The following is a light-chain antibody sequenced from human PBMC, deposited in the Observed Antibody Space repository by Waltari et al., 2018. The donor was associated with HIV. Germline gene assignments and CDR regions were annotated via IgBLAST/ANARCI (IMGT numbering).Light chain of an antibody. V-gene: IGLV1-51*01. CDR3: GTWDSSLSAGGV. Sequence: QSVLTQPPSVSAAPGQKVTISCSGSSPNIGNNYVSWYQQLPGTAPKLLIYDHNKRPSGIPDRFSGSKSGTSATLGSTGLQPGDEADYYCGTWDSSLSAGGVFGGGTKLTVL. J-gene: IGLJ3*02. CDR2: DHN. CDR1: SPNIGNNY.